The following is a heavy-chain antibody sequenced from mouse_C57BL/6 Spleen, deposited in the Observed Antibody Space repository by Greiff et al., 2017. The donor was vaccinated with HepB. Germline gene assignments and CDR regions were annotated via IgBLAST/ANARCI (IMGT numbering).Heavy chain of an antibody. D-gene: IGHD2-5*01. J-gene: IGHJ4*01. CDR3: ARHEGAYYSNYDAMDY. CDR2: FYPGSGSI. V-gene: IGHV1-62-2*01. CDR1: GYTFTEYT. Sequence: QVTLKVSGAELVKPGASVKLSCKASGYTFTEYTIHWVKQRSGQGLEWIGWFYPGSGSIKYNEKFKDKATLTADKSSSTVYMELSRLTSEDSAVYFCARHEGAYYSNYDAMDYWGQGTSVTVSS.